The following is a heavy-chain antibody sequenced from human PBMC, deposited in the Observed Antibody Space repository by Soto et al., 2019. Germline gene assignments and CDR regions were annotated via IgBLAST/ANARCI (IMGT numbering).Heavy chain of an antibody. J-gene: IGHJ5*02. Sequence: ASVKVSCKASGYTFTSYGISWVRQAPGQGLEWMGWISAYNGNTNYAQKLQGRVTMTTDTSTSTAYMELRSLRSDDTAVYYCARDLGGSTPSNWFDPWGQGTLVTVSS. CDR3: ARDLGGSTPSNWFDP. CDR1: GYTFTSYG. CDR2: ISAYNGNT. V-gene: IGHV1-18*04.